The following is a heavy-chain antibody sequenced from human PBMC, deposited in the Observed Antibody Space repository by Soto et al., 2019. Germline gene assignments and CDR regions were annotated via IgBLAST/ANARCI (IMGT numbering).Heavy chain of an antibody. D-gene: IGHD6-13*01. Sequence: QVQLQQLGAGLLKPSETLSLTCGVYGGSFSGYYWNWIRQPPRKGLEWIGEINPSGRTNYNPSLKCRVPISADTSKNQFSLKLRSVTAADTAVYYCARVRASRGQRDLDFWAQGTLLTVS. J-gene: IGHJ4*02. CDR3: ARVRASRGQRDLDF. V-gene: IGHV4-34*01. CDR1: GGSFSGYY. CDR2: INPSGRT.